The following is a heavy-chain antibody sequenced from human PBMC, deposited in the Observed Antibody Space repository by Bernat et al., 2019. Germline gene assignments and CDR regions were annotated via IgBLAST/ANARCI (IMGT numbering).Heavy chain of an antibody. CDR2: INSDGSST. CDR1: GFTFSSSW. J-gene: IGHJ6*03. D-gene: IGHD4/OR15-4a*01. V-gene: IGHV3-74*01. Sequence: EVQLVESGGGLVQPGGSLRLSCAASGFTFSSSWMHWVRQAPGKGLVWVSRINSDGSSTSYADSVKGRFTISRDNAKNTLYLQMNSLRAEDTAVYYCARDPGAYYYYMDVWGKGTTVTVSS. CDR3: ARDPGAYYYYMDV.